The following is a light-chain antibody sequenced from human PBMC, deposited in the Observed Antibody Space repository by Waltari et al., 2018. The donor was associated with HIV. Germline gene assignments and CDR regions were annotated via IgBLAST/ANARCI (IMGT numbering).Light chain of an antibody. J-gene: IGLJ2*01. CDR2: GNS. CDR3: QSYDSSLSSSV. V-gene: IGLV1-40*01. CDR1: SAGYD. Sequence: QSDLTQPPSVSGAPGQRFTIPCSGVSAGYDVHWYQQLPGTAPKLLIYGNSNRPSGVPDRFSGSKSGPLASLAITGLQAEDEADYYCQSYDSSLSSSVFGGGTRLTVL.